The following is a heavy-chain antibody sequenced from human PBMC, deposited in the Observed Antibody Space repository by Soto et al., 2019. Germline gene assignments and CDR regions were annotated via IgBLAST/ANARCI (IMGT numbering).Heavy chain of an antibody. Sequence: GGSPRLSCAASGFTFSSYGMDWVRQDPGKGLEWVAVISYDGTNKYYADSVKGRFTISRDNSKNTLYLQMNSLRAEDTAVYYCAKELLSLYSSSDYFDYWGQGTPVTVSS. CDR3: AKELLSLYSSSDYFDY. V-gene: IGHV3-30*18. CDR1: GFTFSSYG. J-gene: IGHJ4*02. CDR2: ISYDGTNK. D-gene: IGHD6-6*01.